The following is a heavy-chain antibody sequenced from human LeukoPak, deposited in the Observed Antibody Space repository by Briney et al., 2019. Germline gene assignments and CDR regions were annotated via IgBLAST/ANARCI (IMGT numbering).Heavy chain of an antibody. CDR2: ISAYNGNT. D-gene: IGHD1-7*01. CDR3: GREIEGTTDY. Sequence: ASVKVSCKASDYTFTSYGISWVRQAPVQGLEWMGWISAYNGNTSYAQKFQGRLTVTRDMSTSTVYMELNSLRSEDTAVYFCGREIEGTTDYWGQGTLVTVSS. CDR1: DYTFTSYG. V-gene: IGHV1-18*01. J-gene: IGHJ4*02.